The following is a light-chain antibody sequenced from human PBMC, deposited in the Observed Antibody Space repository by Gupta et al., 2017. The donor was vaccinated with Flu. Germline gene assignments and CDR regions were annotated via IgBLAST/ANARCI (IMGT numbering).Light chain of an antibody. CDR1: QSVSSSY. J-gene: IGKJ1*01. CDR2: GAS. Sequence: GERATLSCRASQSVSSSYLAWYQQKPGQAPRLLIYGASSRATGIPDRFSGSGSGTDFTLTISRLEPEDFAVYYCQQYGSSPGTFGQGTTVEI. CDR3: QQYGSSPGT. V-gene: IGKV3-20*01.